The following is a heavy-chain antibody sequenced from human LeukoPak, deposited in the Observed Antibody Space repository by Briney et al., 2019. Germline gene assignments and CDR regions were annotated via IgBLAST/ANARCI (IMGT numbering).Heavy chain of an antibody. V-gene: IGHV1-18*01. CDR3: ARVWGSMVTGALYNSYGMDV. CDR2: ISGYNGNT. Sequence: GASVTVSFKASGYTFTSYGINWVRQAPGQGLEWMGWISGYNGNTNYAQNLQGRVTMTTDTSTSTAYMELRSLRSDDTAVYYCARVWGSMVTGALYNSYGMDVWGQGTTVTVSS. J-gene: IGHJ6*02. D-gene: IGHD5-18*01. CDR1: GYTFTSYG.